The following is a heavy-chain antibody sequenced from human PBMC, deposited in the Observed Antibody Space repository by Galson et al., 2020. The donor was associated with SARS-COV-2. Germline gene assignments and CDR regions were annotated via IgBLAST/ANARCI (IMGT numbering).Heavy chain of an antibody. CDR1: GGSISSSSYY. J-gene: IGHJ5*02. D-gene: IGHD2-15*01. Sequence: ETLSLTCTVSGGSISSSSYYWGWIRQPPGKGLEWIGSIYYSGSTYYNPSLKSRVTISVDTSKNQFSLKLSSVTAADTAVYYCASQVVVAATGYWFDPWGQGTLVTVSS. CDR2: IYYSGST. V-gene: IGHV4-39*01. CDR3: ASQVVVAATGYWFDP.